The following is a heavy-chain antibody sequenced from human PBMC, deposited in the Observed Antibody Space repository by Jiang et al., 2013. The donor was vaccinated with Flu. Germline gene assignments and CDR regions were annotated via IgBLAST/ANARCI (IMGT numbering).Heavy chain of an antibody. D-gene: IGHD3-22*01. CDR3: AARRMGDSSGSFEY. V-gene: IGHV3-11*03. J-gene: IGHJ4*02. CDR1: RFTFSDYY. CDR2: ISSSSSYT. Sequence: VQLLESGGDLVKPGGSLRLSCAASRFTFSDYYMSWIRQAPGKGLEWVSYISSSSSYTNYADSVKGRFTISRDNAKNSLYLQMNNLRAEDTAVYFCAARRMGDSSGSFEYWGQGTLVTVPT.